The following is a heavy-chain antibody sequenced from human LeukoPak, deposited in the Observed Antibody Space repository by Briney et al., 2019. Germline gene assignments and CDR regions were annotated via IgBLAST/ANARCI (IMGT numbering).Heavy chain of an antibody. Sequence: GGSLRLSCAASGFIFSTYSMNWVRQAPGKGLEWVSSISSSSSYIYYADSVKGRFTISRDNAKNSLYLQMNSLRAEDTAVYYCARDRGGGSTSSRLDYWGQGTLITVSS. V-gene: IGHV3-21*01. J-gene: IGHJ4*02. CDR2: ISSSSSYI. CDR1: GFIFSTYS. CDR3: ARDRGGGSTSSRLDY. D-gene: IGHD2-2*01.